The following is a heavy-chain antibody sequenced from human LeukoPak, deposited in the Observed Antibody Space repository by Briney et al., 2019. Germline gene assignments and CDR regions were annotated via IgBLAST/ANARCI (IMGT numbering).Heavy chain of an antibody. CDR1: GFTFSSYW. CDR3: ARYCSSTSCYRYYYMDV. CDR2: IKQDGSEK. Sequence: GGSLRLSCAASGFTFSSYWMSWVRQAPGKGLEWVANIKQDGSEKYYVDSVKGRFTISRDNAKNSLYLQMNSLRAEDTAVYYCARYCSSTSCYRYYYMDVWGKGTTVTVSS. J-gene: IGHJ6*03. D-gene: IGHD2-2*01. V-gene: IGHV3-7*01.